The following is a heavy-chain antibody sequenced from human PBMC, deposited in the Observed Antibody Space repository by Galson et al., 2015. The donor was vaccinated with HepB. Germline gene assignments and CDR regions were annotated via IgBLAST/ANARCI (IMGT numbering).Heavy chain of an antibody. D-gene: IGHD2-15*01. CDR1: GFTLSRYG. CDR2: ISYDGSNR. CDR3: ASLYCSGSSCSETSLYYYYGMDV. V-gene: IGHV3-30-3*01. J-gene: IGHJ6*02. Sequence: SLRLSCAASGFTLSRYGMHWVRQAPGKGLEWVAVISYDGSNRYYTDSVKGRFTISRDNSKNTLYLQMNSLIAEDTAVYYCASLYCSGSSCSETSLYYYYGMDVWGQGTTVTVSS.